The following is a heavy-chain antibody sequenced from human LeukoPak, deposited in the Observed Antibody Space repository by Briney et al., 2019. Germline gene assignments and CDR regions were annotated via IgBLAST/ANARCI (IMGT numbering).Heavy chain of an antibody. CDR2: IYHSGST. D-gene: IGHD5-18*01. CDR3: ARKRTWIQLWLRSAFDI. Sequence: SETLSLTCTVSGYSISSGYYWGWIRQPPGKGLEWIGSIYHSGSTYYNPSLKSRVTISVDTSKNQFSLKLSSVTAADTALYYCARKRTWIQLWLRSAFDIWGQGTMVTVSS. J-gene: IGHJ3*02. CDR1: GYSISSGYY. V-gene: IGHV4-38-2*02.